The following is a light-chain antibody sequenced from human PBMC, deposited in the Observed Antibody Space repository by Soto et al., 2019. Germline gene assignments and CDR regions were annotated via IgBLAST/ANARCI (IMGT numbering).Light chain of an antibody. CDR2: AAS. J-gene: IGKJ1*01. CDR3: QQSYSTPWT. CDR1: QSMRTY. V-gene: IGKV1-39*01. Sequence: DIQMTQSPASLSASVGDRFTITCRASQSMRTYLNWYQQKPGKAPNLLIHAASSLQSGVPSRFSGSGSGTDFTLTISSLQPEDFATYYCQQSYSTPWTFGQGTKVDI.